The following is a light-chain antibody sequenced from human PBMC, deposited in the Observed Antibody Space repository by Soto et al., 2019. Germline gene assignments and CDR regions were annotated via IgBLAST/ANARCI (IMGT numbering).Light chain of an antibody. V-gene: IGKV3-20*01. J-gene: IGKJ1*01. CDR2: GAS. CDR3: QQYGSSRT. CDR1: QRVGSNY. Sequence: EIVLTQSPGTLSLSPGDTATLACRASQRVGSNYLAWYQQKPGQAPRLLIYGASSRITGIADSFSGSGSGTDFTLTIPRLEPEDFAMYYCQQYGSSRTFGQGTKVEIK.